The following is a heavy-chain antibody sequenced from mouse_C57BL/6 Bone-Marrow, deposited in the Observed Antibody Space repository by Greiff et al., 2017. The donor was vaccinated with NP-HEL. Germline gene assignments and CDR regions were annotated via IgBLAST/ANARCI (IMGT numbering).Heavy chain of an antibody. J-gene: IGHJ4*01. D-gene: IGHD2-5*01. CDR3: ARKGYSNYGDYAMDY. CDR2: IDPANGNT. V-gene: IGHV14-3*01. CDR1: GFNIKNTY. Sequence: VQLKESVAELVRPGASVKLSCTASGFNIKNTYMHWVKQRPEQGLEWIGRIDPANGNTKYAPKFQGKATITADTSSNTAYLQLSSLTSEDTAIYYCARKGYSNYGDYAMDYWGQGTSVTVSS.